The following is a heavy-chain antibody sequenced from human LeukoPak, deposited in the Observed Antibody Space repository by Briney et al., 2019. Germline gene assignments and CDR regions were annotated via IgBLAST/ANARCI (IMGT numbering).Heavy chain of an antibody. J-gene: IGHJ4*02. Sequence: GGSLRLSCAASGFAFTSDSINWVCQAPGKGLGWVPSISSNSSYKYEADSVNGRFTISRDNAKNAQYLQMNGLRADDTAVYDCARPLCGGGWFGEFDYWGQGTLVTVSS. V-gene: IGHV3-21*04. D-gene: IGHD3-10*01. CDR2: ISSNSSYK. CDR1: GFAFTSDS. CDR3: ARPLCGGGWFGEFDY.